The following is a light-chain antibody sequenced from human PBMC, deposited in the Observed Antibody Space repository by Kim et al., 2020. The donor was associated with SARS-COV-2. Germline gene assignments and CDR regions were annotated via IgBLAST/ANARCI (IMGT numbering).Light chain of an antibody. CDR1: QSVSSN. J-gene: IGKJ4*01. CDR2: YIS. V-gene: IGKV3-15*01. CDR3: KKYTNWPLT. Sequence: VSPRERSALSCSASQSVSSNLGWYQQMPCQAPRLLIYYISTRATGIPVRFSGSGSATEFTLTISSLQSEDFAVYYCKKYTNWPLTFGGGTKVDIK.